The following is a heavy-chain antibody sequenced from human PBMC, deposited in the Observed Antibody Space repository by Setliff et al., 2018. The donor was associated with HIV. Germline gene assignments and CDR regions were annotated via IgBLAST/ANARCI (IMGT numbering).Heavy chain of an antibody. D-gene: IGHD1-26*01. CDR3: ARAKTSGTYYGWSY. J-gene: IGHJ4*02. Sequence: GGSLRLSCAASGFTFSSYAMTWIRQAPGKGLEWISYISNSRTTTSYADSVKGRFTISRDNAKNSLYLQMNSLRAEDTAVYYCARAKTSGTYYGWSYWGQGTLVTVSS. CDR1: GFTFSSYA. V-gene: IGHV3-48*04. CDR2: ISNSRTTT.